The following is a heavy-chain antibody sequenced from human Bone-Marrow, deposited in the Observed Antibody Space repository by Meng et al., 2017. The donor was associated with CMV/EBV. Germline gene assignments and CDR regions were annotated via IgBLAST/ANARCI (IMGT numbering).Heavy chain of an antibody. J-gene: IGHJ4*02. CDR1: GGSISSSSFY. CDR3: ARLGGYSSSFYYYFDY. CDR2: IYYSGST. V-gene: IGHV4-39*01. D-gene: IGHD6-6*01. Sequence: GSLRLSCTVSGGSISSSSFYWGWNRQPPGKGLEWIGSIYYSGSTYYNASLKSRVTISVDTSKNQYSLKLSSVTAADTAVYYCARLGGYSSSFYYYFDYWGQGTLVTVSS.